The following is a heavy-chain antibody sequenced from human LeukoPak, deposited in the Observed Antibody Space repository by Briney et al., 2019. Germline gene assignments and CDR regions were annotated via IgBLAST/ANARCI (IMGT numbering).Heavy chain of an antibody. J-gene: IGHJ4*02. CDR2: INTDGSST. D-gene: IGHD5-18*01. Sequence: GGSLRLSCAASGFTFSSYSMNWVRQAPGKGLVWVSRINTDGSSTSYADSVKGRFTISRDNAKNRLYVQMNSLSAEDTAVYYCATGSGLWSPDYWGQGTQVTVSS. CDR3: ATGSGLWSPDY. CDR1: GFTFSSYS. V-gene: IGHV3-74*01.